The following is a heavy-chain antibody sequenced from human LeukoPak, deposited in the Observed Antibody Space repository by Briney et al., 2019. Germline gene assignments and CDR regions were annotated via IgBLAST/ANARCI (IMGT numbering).Heavy chain of an antibody. CDR2: LSGSGTIT. Sequence: GGSLRLSCAASGFTFSSYAMSWVRQAPGKGLEWVSALSGSGTITYYADSVEGRFTISRDNSKSTLYLQMNSLRADDTATYYCAKVPPGLPDYWGQGTLVTVSS. CDR1: GFTFSSYA. D-gene: IGHD3-10*01. V-gene: IGHV3-23*01. J-gene: IGHJ4*02. CDR3: AKVPPGLPDY.